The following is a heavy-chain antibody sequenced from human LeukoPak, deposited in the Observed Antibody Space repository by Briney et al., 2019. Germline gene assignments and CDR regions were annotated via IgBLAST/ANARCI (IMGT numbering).Heavy chain of an antibody. CDR2: IREDGSQK. CDR3: ARGRVNVLWFGELLH. Sequence: GGSLRLSCAASGFDFSTQWMSWVRQAPRKGLEWVASIREDGSQKSAVDSVRGRFTIARDNAKNSVYLQMDSLRAEDTAVYYCARGRVNVLWFGELLHWGQGTLVTVSS. D-gene: IGHD3-10*01. CDR1: GFDFSTQW. J-gene: IGHJ4*02. V-gene: IGHV3-7*01.